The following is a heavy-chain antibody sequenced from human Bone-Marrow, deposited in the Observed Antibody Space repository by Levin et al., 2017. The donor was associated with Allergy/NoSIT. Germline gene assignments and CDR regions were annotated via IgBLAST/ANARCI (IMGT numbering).Heavy chain of an antibody. V-gene: IGHV3-23*01. CDR1: EFTFSSYA. J-gene: IGHJ4*02. CDR3: VSGSSGVRPYFFNH. Sequence: SCAASEFTFSSYAMSWVRQAPGMGLDWVSAISNSGHSTYYADSVKGRFTISRDNSENTLHLQMDNLRDEDTAVYFCVSGSSGVRPYFFNHWGQGTLVTVSS. CDR2: ISNSGHST. D-gene: IGHD2/OR15-2a*01.